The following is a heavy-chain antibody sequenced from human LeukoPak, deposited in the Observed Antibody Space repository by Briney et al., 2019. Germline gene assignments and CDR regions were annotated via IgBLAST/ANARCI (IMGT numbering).Heavy chain of an antibody. V-gene: IGHV3-30*02. Sequence: AGGSLRLSCAASGFTFSSYGMHCVRQAPGKGPEWVAFIRYDGSNKYYADSVKGRFTISRDNSKNTLYLQMNSLRAEDTAVYYCAKDKGQLRDYYYMDVWGKGTTVTVSS. CDR2: IRYDGSNK. CDR1: GFTFSSYG. CDR3: AKDKGQLRDYYYMDV. D-gene: IGHD1-1*01. J-gene: IGHJ6*03.